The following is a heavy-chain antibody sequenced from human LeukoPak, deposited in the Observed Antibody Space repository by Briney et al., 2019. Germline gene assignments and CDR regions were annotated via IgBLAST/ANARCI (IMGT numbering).Heavy chain of an antibody. D-gene: IGHD6-19*01. CDR2: IYYSGST. J-gene: IGHJ4*02. V-gene: IGHV4-59*01. CDR1: GGSISGYY. Sequence: SETLSLTCTVSGGSISGYYWSWIRQPPGKGLEWIGYIYYSGSTNYNPSLKSRVTISVDTSKNQFSLKLSSVTAADTAVYYCARDSGGGWYDGDYWGQGTLVTVSS. CDR3: ARDSGGGWYDGDY.